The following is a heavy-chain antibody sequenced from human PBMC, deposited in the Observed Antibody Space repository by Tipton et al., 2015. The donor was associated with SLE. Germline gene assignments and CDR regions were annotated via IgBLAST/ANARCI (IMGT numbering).Heavy chain of an antibody. CDR1: GGSISSGSYY. J-gene: IGHJ2*01. D-gene: IGHD5-18*01. Sequence: TLSLTCTVSGGSISSGSYYWSWIRQPAGKGLEWIGRIYTSGSTNYNPSLKSRVTISVDTSKNQFSLKLSSVTAADTAVYYCARTAGRSVKLWYFDLWGRGTLVTVSS. CDR3: ARTAGRSVKLWYFDL. CDR2: IYTSGST. V-gene: IGHV4-61*02.